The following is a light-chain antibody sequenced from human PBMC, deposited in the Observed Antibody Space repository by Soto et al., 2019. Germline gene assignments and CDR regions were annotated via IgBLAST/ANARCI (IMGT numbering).Light chain of an antibody. CDR2: EVS. J-gene: IGLJ2*01. CDR1: SSDVGSYNY. CDR3: SSYTSRNTRVV. Sequence: QSAPTQPASVSGSPGQSITISCTGTSSDVGSYNYVSWYQQLPGKAPKLLIYEVSNRPSGVSYRFSASKSGNTASLTISGLQAEDEADYYCSSYTSRNTRVVFGGGTKLTVL. V-gene: IGLV2-14*01.